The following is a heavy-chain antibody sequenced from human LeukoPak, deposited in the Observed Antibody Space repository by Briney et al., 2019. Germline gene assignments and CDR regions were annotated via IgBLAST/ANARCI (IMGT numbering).Heavy chain of an antibody. CDR2: ITGSGGST. CDR3: AKHKVGGVIARLDY. Sequence: PGGSLRLSCASSGFTFSNYVMSLLHQPPEKRLEWVSAITGSGGSTYYPDSVKGRFTISRDNSKNTLYLQMNSLRAEDTAVYYCAKHKVGGVIARLDYWGQGTLVTVSS. CDR1: GFTFSNYV. D-gene: IGHD3-16*01. V-gene: IGHV3-23*01. J-gene: IGHJ4*02.